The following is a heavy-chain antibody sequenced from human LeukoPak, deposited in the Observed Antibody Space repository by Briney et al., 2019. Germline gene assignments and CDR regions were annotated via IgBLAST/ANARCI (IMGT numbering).Heavy chain of an antibody. J-gene: IGHJ4*02. Sequence: GESLEIFCRGSGYTFTRYWIGWVRQMPGKGLELVGIIHPGDSDTRYSPSIQGQVTISVDKSISTAYLQWSSLEASDTAIYYCARSPFYYFYQSAQGALVTVSS. D-gene: IGHD3-3*01. CDR3: ARSPFYYFYQ. V-gene: IGHV5-51*01. CDR1: GYTFTRYW. CDR2: IHPGDSDT.